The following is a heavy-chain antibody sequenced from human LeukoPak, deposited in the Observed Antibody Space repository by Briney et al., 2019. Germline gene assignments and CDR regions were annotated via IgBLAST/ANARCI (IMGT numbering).Heavy chain of an antibody. CDR3: AKDRPPWQWLVAYYFDY. J-gene: IGHJ4*02. Sequence: GGSLRLSCAASGFTFSSYAMSWVRQAPGKGLEWVSAIGGSGGSTYYADSVKGRFTISRDNSKNTLYLQMNSLRAEDTAVYYCAKDRPPWQWLVAYYFDYWGQGTLVTVSS. D-gene: IGHD6-19*01. V-gene: IGHV3-23*01. CDR2: IGGSGGST. CDR1: GFTFSSYA.